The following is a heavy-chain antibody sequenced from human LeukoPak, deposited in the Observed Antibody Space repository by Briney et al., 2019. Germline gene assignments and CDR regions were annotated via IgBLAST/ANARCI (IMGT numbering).Heavy chain of an antibody. CDR1: GGSFSGYY. Sequence: ASETLSLTCAVYGGSFSGYYWSWIRQPPGKGLEWIGEINHSGSTNYNPSLKSRVTISVDTSKNQFSLKLSSVTAADTAVYYCARGEPYYDILTGYYNHYNYGMDVWGQGTTVTVSS. CDR3: ARGEPYYDILTGYYNHYNYGMDV. J-gene: IGHJ6*02. V-gene: IGHV4-34*01. CDR2: INHSGST. D-gene: IGHD3-9*01.